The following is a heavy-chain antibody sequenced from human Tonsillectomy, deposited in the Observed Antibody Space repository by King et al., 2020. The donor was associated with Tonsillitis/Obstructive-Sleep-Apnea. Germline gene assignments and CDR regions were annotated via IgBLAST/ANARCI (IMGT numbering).Heavy chain of an antibody. CDR3: ARGARTYYDSGGYYNFFYYGLDV. CDR1: GGSISNYY. J-gene: IGHJ6*02. V-gene: IGHV4-4*07. CDR2: IYSRGST. D-gene: IGHD3-22*01. Sequence: VQLQESGPGPVKPSETLSLSCTVSGGSISNYYWSWIRQPAGKGLEWVGRIYSRGSTNYNPSLKSRATMSVDTSKNQFSLNLSSVTAADTAVYYCARGARTYYDSGGYYNFFYYGLDVWGQGTTVTVSS.